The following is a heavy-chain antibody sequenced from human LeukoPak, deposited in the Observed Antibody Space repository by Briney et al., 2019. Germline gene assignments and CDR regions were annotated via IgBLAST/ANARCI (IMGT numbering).Heavy chain of an antibody. CDR1: VHSINNYY. D-gene: IGHD4-23*01. Sequence: SDTLTHLCTLSVHSINNYYWRWIRGPAGKGLEWIGRIYTTGSTNYHPSLKSRVTLTVDTPKNQFSLELTSGTAAGTAVYYCTTTSPRWGGMDVGSQGATVTVP. V-gene: IGHV4-4*07. CDR2: IYTTGST. CDR3: TTTSPRWGGMDV. J-gene: IGHJ6*02.